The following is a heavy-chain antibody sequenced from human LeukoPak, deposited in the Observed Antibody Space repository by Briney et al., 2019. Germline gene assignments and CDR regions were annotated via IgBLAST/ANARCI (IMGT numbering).Heavy chain of an antibody. CDR1: GGSISSSSYY. V-gene: IGHV4-39*01. D-gene: IGHD2-2*01. Sequence: PSETLSLTCTVSGGSISSSSYYWGWIRQPPGKGLEWIGSIYYSGSTYYNPSLKSRVTISVDTSKNQFSLKLSSVTAADTAVYYCAISRYQLLSRVQFDYWGQGTLVTVSS. J-gene: IGHJ4*02. CDR2: IYYSGST. CDR3: AISRYQLLSRVQFDY.